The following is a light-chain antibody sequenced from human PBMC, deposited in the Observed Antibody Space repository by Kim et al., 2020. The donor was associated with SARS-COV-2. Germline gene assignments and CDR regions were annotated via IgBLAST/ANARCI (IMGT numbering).Light chain of an antibody. Sequence: LSPGERATLSCRASQSVSSYLAWYQQKPGQAPRLLIYDVSNRATGIPARFSGSGSGTDFTLTISSLEPEDFAVYYCQQRTNWLFSFGPGTKVDIK. CDR2: DVS. V-gene: IGKV3-11*01. J-gene: IGKJ3*01. CDR1: QSVSSY. CDR3: QQRTNWLFS.